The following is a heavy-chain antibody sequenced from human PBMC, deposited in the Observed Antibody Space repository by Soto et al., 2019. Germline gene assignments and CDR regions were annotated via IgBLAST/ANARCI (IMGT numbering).Heavy chain of an antibody. J-gene: IGHJ6*02. D-gene: IGHD2-2*01. Sequence: PSETLSLTCTVSGGSISSSSYYWGWIRQPPGKGLEWIGSIYYSGSTYYNPSLKSRVTISVDTSKNQFSLKLSSVTAADTAVYYCARRPSYQYHRRWGGMDVWGQGTTVTVSS. CDR3: ARRPSYQYHRRWGGMDV. CDR2: IYYSGST. CDR1: GGSISSSSYY. V-gene: IGHV4-39*01.